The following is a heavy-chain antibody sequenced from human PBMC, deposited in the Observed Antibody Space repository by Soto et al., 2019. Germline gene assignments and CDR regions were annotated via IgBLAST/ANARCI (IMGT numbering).Heavy chain of an antibody. D-gene: IGHD3-16*02. J-gene: IGHJ5*02. CDR1: GGSISSYL. Sequence: SETLSLTCTVSGGSISSYLWSWIRQPPGKGLEWIGYIYYTGSTNYNPSLKSRVTISVDTSKNQFSLRLTSVTAADTAVYYCARDRAVIGDQCNWFDPWGQGTLVTVSS. V-gene: IGHV4-59*01. CDR3: ARDRAVIGDQCNWFDP. CDR2: IYYTGST.